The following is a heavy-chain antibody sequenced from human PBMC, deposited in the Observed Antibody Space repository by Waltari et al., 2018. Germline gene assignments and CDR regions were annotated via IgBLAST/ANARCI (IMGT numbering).Heavy chain of an antibody. CDR1: GFTFSGLS. Sequence: EVQLVESWGGLVQPGGSLSLSCAASGFTFSGLSMNWIRQAPGKGLEWVSYITRSSSTIYYADSVKGRFTVSRDNAKNSLYLQMNSLGDEDTAVYYCARSGVAAAGDDYWGQGTLVTVSS. J-gene: IGHJ4*02. CDR2: ITRSSSTI. V-gene: IGHV3-48*02. D-gene: IGHD6-13*01. CDR3: ARSGVAAAGDDY.